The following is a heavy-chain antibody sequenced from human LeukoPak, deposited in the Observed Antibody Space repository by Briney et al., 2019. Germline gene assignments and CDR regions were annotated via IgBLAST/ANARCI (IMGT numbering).Heavy chain of an antibody. CDR1: GFTFTNFW. J-gene: IGHJ6*02. Sequence: GGSLRLSCAACGFTFTNFWMSWVRQAPGKGLEWVANINGDGSDRYYMDSLKGRFTISRDNAKNSLYLQMNSLRVEDTAIYYCAIAYGLDVWGQGTTVTVSS. V-gene: IGHV3-7*03. CDR3: AIAYGLDV. CDR2: INGDGSDR.